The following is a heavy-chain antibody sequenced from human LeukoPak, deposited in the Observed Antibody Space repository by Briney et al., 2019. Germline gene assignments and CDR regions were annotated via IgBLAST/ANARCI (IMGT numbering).Heavy chain of an antibody. V-gene: IGHV4-39*07. CDR1: GGSISSSAYY. CDR2: IYYSGNT. Sequence: PSETLSLTCTVSGGSISSSAYYWGWIRQPPGKRLEWIASIYYSGNTYYSPSLMSRVTISVDTSKNQFSLNLRSVTAADTAVYYCARAPHFFDTTGSRYYFDYWGQGALVTVSS. D-gene: IGHD3-22*01. CDR3: ARAPHFFDTTGSRYYFDY. J-gene: IGHJ4*02.